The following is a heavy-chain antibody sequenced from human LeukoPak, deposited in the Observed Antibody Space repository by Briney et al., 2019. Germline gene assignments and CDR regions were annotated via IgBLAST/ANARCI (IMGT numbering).Heavy chain of an antibody. D-gene: IGHD2-2*01. CDR2: ISAYNGNT. V-gene: IGHV1-18*01. CDR3: ARSPIVVVPAAKESTLNY. J-gene: IGHJ4*02. Sequence: ASVKVSCKASGYIFTSYGISWVRQAPGQGLEWMGWISAYNGNTNYAQKLQGRVTMTTDTSTSTAYMELRSLRSDDTAVYYCARSPIVVVPAAKESTLNYWGQGTLVTVSS. CDR1: GYIFTSYG.